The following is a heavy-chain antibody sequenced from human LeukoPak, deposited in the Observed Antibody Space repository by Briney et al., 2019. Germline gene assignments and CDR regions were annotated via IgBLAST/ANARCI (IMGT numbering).Heavy chain of an antibody. CDR2: IKQDGSEK. J-gene: IGHJ6*02. Sequence: GGSLRLSCAASGFTFSSYWMSWVRQAPGKGLEWVANIKQDGSEKYYVDSVKGRFTISRDNAKNSLYLQMNSLRAEDTAVYYCAKDPHRIYYYGMDVWGQGTTVTVSS. CDR3: AKDPHRIYYYGMDV. V-gene: IGHV3-7*01. CDR1: GFTFSSYW.